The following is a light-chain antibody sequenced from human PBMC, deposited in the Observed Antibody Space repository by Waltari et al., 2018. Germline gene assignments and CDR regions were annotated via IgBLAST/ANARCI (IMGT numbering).Light chain of an antibody. V-gene: IGKV1-16*01. CDR3: QQHNSLPPT. Sequence: DIQMTQSPSSLSASVGDTVTITCRASQGISGFLAWYQQKPGKAPKRLIYATSTLQSGVPSRFSGSGSRTDFTLTISSLQPEDFATDYCQQHNSLPPTFGGGTKVEIK. CDR1: QGISGF. J-gene: IGKJ4*01. CDR2: ATS.